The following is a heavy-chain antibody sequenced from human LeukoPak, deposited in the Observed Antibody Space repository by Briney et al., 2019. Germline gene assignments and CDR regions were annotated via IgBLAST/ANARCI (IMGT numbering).Heavy chain of an antibody. V-gene: IGHV3-11*04. Sequence: PGGSLRLSCAASGFTFSDYYMSWIRQAPGKGLEWVSYISSSGSTIYYADSVKGRFTISRDNAKNSLYLQMNSLRAEDTAVYYCARVKKQWLVPVDYWGQGTLVTVSS. D-gene: IGHD6-19*01. CDR1: GFTFSDYY. CDR3: ARVKKQWLVPVDY. CDR2: ISSSGSTI. J-gene: IGHJ4*02.